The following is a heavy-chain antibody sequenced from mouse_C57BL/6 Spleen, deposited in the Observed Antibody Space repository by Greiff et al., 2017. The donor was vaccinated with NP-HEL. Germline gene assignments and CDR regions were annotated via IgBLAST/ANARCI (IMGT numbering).Heavy chain of an antibody. J-gene: IGHJ3*01. CDR2: IDPANGNT. CDR1: GFNIKNTY. D-gene: IGHD1-1*01. CDR3: ARDLYGSSSWFAY. Sequence: EVQLVESVAELVRPGASVKLSCTASGFNIKNTYMHWVKQRPEQGLEWIGRIDPANGNTKYAPKFQGKATITADTSSNTAYLQLSSLTSEDTAIYYCARDLYGSSSWFAYWGQGTLVTVSA. V-gene: IGHV14-3*01.